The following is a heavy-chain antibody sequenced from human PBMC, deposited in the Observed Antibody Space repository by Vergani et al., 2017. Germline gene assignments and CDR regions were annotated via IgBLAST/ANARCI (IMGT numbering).Heavy chain of an antibody. J-gene: IGHJ6*02. CDR1: GFTFTNFA. CDR3: ARVMYRDEASTGYRLEGMDI. V-gene: IGHV3-23*01. D-gene: IGHD3-9*01. Sequence: EVQLLESGGNLVQPGGSLRLSCAASGFTFTNFAMTWVRQAPGEGLEWVSINSDNGGTTYYADSVKGRFTISRDNSKDTLYLQMNSLRAEDTAVYFCARVMYRDEASTGYRLEGMDIWGQGTTVTISS. CDR2: NSDNGGTT.